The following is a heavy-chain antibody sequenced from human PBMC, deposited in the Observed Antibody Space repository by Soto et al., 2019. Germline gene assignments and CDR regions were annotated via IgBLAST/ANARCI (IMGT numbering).Heavy chain of an antibody. D-gene: IGHD5-12*01. CDR2: IIPMFGTP. CDR1: GVSKNRKA. Sequence: SVEVSCKESGVSKNRKARRWVRQAPGQGLEWMGGIIPMFGTPHYAEKFQDRVTITADESTGTAYLELSSLTSEDTAVYYCATSEGRDGYSFDYWGPGTLVTSPQ. V-gene: IGHV1-69*13. CDR3: ATSEGRDGYSFDY. J-gene: IGHJ4*02.